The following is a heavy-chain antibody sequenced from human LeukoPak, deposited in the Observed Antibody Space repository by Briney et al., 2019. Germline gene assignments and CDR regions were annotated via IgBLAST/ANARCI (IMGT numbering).Heavy chain of an antibody. CDR3: TTDPDKYYNFWSGYYISDY. D-gene: IGHD3-3*01. Sequence: GGSLRLSCAASGFTFSSYAMNWLRQAPGKGLEWVGLIKRETDGGTTDYATPVKGRFTISRDDSKNTLYLQMNSLKTEDTAVYYCTTDPDKYYNFWSGYYISDYWGQGTLVTVSS. CDR1: GFTFSSYA. CDR2: IKRETDGGTT. J-gene: IGHJ4*02. V-gene: IGHV3-15*07.